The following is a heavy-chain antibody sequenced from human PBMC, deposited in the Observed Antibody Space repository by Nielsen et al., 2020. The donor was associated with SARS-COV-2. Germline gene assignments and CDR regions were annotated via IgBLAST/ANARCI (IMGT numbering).Heavy chain of an antibody. D-gene: IGHD5-18*01. CDR3: ARVSPKLVVTAMGDY. J-gene: IGHJ4*02. CDR2: SSSSSSYI. V-gene: IGHV3-21*01. Sequence: GESLKISCAASGFTFSSYSMNWVRQAPGKGLEWVSSSSSSSSYIYYADSVKGRFTISRDNAKNSLSLQMNSLRADDTAVYYCARVSPKLVVTAMGDYWCQGTLVTVSS. CDR1: GFTFSSYS.